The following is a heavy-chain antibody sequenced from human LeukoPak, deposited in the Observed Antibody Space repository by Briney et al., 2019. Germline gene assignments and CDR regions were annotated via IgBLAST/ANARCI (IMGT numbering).Heavy chain of an antibody. D-gene: IGHD5-24*01. Sequence: GESLRISCQGSGYSFTSYWIGWVRQMPGKGLEWMGSIYPGDSDTRYSPSFQGQVTISADKSISTAYLQWSSLKASDTAMYYCARLPRMATIGNYFDYWGQGTLVTVSA. V-gene: IGHV5-51*01. CDR1: GYSFTSYW. J-gene: IGHJ4*02. CDR3: ARLPRMATIGNYFDY. CDR2: IYPGDSDT.